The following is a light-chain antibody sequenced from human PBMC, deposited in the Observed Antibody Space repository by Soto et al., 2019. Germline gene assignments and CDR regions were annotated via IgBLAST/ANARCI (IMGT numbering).Light chain of an antibody. CDR3: QQSYTTPRT. V-gene: IGKV1-39*01. J-gene: IGKJ1*01. Sequence: IQMTHSPSSLSASVGDRVTITCRASQSIRSHLNWYQQIPGEATTLLIYVASCLQRGVPSSFSGSGSGTDSSLTINGLQPEDFATYSCQQSYTTPRTFGLGTMVYIK. CDR1: QSIRSH. CDR2: VAS.